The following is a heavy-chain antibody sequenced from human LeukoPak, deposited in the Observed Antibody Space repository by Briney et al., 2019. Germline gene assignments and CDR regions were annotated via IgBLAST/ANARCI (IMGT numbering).Heavy chain of an antibody. CDR2: IYTGGST. CDR1: GFIVSNDY. Sequence: GGSLRLTCTASGFIVSNDYMTWVRQAPGKGLEWVSVIYTGGSTYYADSVKGRFTISRDISKNTVYLEMKSLRAEDTAVYYCARGDTMIVVVPFDYWGQGTLVTVSS. V-gene: IGHV3-53*01. CDR3: ARGDTMIVVVPFDY. D-gene: IGHD3-22*01. J-gene: IGHJ4*02.